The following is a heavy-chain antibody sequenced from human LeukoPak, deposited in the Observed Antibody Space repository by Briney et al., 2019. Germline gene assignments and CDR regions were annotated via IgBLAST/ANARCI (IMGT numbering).Heavy chain of an antibody. V-gene: IGHV5-51*01. D-gene: IGHD2-2*03. CDR1: GYSFTSYW. J-gene: IGHJ4*02. Sequence: GESLKISCKGSGYSFTSYWIGWVRQMPGKGLEWMGIIYPGDSDTRYSPSFQGQVTISADKSISTAYLQWSSLKASDTAMYYCARIGYCSSTSCSGLDYGGQGTLVTVSS. CDR3: ARIGYCSSTSCSGLDY. CDR2: IYPGDSDT.